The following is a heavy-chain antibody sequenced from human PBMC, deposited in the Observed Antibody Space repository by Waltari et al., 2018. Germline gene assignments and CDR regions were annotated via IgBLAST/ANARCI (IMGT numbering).Heavy chain of an antibody. J-gene: IGHJ3*02. V-gene: IGHV4-38-2*01. D-gene: IGHD3-22*01. CDR1: GYSNSSGYY. CDR2: IYHSGST. Sequence: QVQLQESGPGLVKPSETLSLTCAVSGYSNSSGYYWGWIRQPPGKGLEWIGSIYHSGSTYYNPSLKSRVTISVDTSKNQFSLKLSSVTAADTAVYYCARVTYYYDSSGYSKGAFDIWGQGTMVTVSS. CDR3: ARVTYYYDSSGYSKGAFDI.